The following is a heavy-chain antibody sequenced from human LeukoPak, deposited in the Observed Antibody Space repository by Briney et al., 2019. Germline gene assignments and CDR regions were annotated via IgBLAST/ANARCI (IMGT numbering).Heavy chain of an antibody. D-gene: IGHD3-16*01. CDR2: VNSDGSST. CDR1: GFTFSSYW. J-gene: IGHJ5*02. CDR3: AREQKVITFGGVIGP. V-gene: IGHV3-74*01. Sequence: PGGSLRLSCAASGFTFSSYWMHWVRQAPGKGLVWVSRVNSDGSSTSYADCVKGRFTISRDNAKNTLYLQMNSLRAEDTAVYYCAREQKVITFGGVIGPWGQGTLVTVSS.